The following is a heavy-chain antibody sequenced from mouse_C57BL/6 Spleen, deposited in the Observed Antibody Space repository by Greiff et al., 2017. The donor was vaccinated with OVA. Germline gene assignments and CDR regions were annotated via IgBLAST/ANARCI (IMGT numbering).Heavy chain of an antibody. CDR1: GFTFTDYY. Sequence: EVQVVESGGGLVQPGGSLSLSCAASGFTFTDYYMSWVRQPPGKALEWLGFIRNKANGYTTEYSASVKGRFTISRDNSQSILYLQMNALRAEDSATYYCARSPFTTVVATYFDYWGQGTTLTVSS. J-gene: IGHJ2*01. CDR2: IRNKANGYTT. V-gene: IGHV7-3*01. CDR3: ARSPFTTVVATYFDY. D-gene: IGHD1-1*01.